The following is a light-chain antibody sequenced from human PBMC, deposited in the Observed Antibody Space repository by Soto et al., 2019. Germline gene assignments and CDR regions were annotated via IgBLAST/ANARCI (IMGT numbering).Light chain of an antibody. J-gene: IGKJ1*01. V-gene: IGKV1-5*03. CDR2: KAS. Sequence: DIQMTQSRSILSASVGDRVTITCRASQSIDTWLAWHQQKPGKAPKLLISKASSLESGVPSRFSGSGSGTEFTLTISSLQPDDFATYYCQQYNSYSTFGQGTKVDIK. CDR3: QQYNSYST. CDR1: QSIDTW.